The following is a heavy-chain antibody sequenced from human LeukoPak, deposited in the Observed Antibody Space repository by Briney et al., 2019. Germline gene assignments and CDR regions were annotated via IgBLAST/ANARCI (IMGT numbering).Heavy chain of an antibody. CDR1: GFTVSSNY. CDR2: IYSGGST. Sequence: GGSLRLSCAASGFTVSSNYMSWVRQAPGKGLEWGSVIYSGGSTYYADSVKGRFTISRDNSKHTLYLQTNSLRAEDTAVYYCARTTYYYDSSGYFDYWGQGTLVTVSS. CDR3: ARTTYYYDSSGYFDY. J-gene: IGHJ4*02. V-gene: IGHV3-53*01. D-gene: IGHD3-22*01.